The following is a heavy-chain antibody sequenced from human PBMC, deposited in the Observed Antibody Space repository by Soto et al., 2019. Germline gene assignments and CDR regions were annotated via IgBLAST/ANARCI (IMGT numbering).Heavy chain of an antibody. J-gene: IGHJ5*02. Sequence: KPSETLSLTCTVSGGSISSYYRSWIRQPAGKGLEWIGRIYTSGSTNYNPSLKSRVTMSVDTSKNQFSLKLSSVTAADTAVYYCARDKVYSGSYNWFDPWGQGTLVTVSS. V-gene: IGHV4-4*07. CDR3: ARDKVYSGSYNWFDP. CDR2: IYTSGST. CDR1: GGSISSYY. D-gene: IGHD1-26*01.